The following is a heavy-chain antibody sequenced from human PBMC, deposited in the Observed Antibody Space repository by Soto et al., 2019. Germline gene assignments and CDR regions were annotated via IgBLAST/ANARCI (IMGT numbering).Heavy chain of an antibody. Sequence: QVQLQESGPGLVKPSETLSLTCTVSGGSISSYYWNWIRQPPGRGLEWIGYISYSGSTSYNPSLKSRVTISVDTSKNQFSLNLSSVTAADTAVYYCATDGGLSCGGDCRVDGFDIWGQGTMVNVSS. D-gene: IGHD2-21*02. CDR2: ISYSGST. CDR1: GGSISSYY. CDR3: ATDGGLSCGGDCRVDGFDI. J-gene: IGHJ3*02. V-gene: IGHV4-59*01.